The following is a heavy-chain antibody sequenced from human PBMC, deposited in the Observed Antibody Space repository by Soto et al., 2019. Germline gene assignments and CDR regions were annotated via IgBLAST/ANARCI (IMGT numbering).Heavy chain of an antibody. V-gene: IGHV3-74*01. CDR2: ISDDGART. Sequence: GGSLRLSCAASGFVFEIYWMHWFRQTPGKGPEWVSRISDDGARTDYADSVKGRFTISRDNAKNSLYLQMNSLRAEDTAVYYCTRGPRPSSVGTGAFWGQGTLVTVSS. CDR1: GFVFEIYW. CDR3: TRGPRPSSVGTGAF. D-gene: IGHD3-10*01. J-gene: IGHJ4*02.